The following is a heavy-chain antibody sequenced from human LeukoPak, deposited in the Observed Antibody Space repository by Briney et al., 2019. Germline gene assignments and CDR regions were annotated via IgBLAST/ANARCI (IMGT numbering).Heavy chain of an antibody. CDR2: ISYDGSNK. D-gene: IGHD4-17*01. CDR1: GFTFSSYG. V-gene: IGHV3-30*18. J-gene: IGHJ4*02. CDR3: AKDRTVSSFDY. Sequence: GGSLRLSCAASGFTFSSYGMHWVRQAPGKGLEWVAVISYDGSNKYYVDSVKGRFTISRDNSKNTLYLQMNSLRAEDTAVYYCAKDRTVSSFDYWGQGTLVTVSS.